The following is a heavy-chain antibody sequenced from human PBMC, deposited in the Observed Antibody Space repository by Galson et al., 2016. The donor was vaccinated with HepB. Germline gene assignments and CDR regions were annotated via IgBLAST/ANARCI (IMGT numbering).Heavy chain of an antibody. CDR3: ARRGSGWSQNWFDP. CDR1: GYTFTRYW. V-gene: IGHV5-51*01. CDR2: IYPGDSDT. Sequence: QSGAEVKKPGESLKISCKTSGYTFTRYWIGWVRQMPGKGLEWMGIIYPGDSDTRYSPSFQGQVSISADKSISTAYLQWSSLKASDTAVYYGARRGSGWSQNWFDPWGQGTLVTVSS. J-gene: IGHJ5*02. D-gene: IGHD6-19*01.